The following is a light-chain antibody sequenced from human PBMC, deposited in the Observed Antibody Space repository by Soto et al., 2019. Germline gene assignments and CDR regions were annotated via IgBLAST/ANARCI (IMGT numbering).Light chain of an antibody. Sequence: DIPMTQSPSSLSASVGDRVTITCRAGQSISSYLNWYQQKPGEAPKILIYAASTLQSGVPSRFSGRGSGPDFSLTISSLQPEDFATYYCQQTFSAPVTFGQGTRLEIK. CDR2: AAS. CDR1: QSISSY. V-gene: IGKV1-39*01. CDR3: QQTFSAPVT. J-gene: IGKJ2*01.